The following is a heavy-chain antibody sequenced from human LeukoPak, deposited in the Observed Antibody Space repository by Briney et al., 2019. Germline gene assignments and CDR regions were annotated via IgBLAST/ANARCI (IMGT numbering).Heavy chain of an antibody. Sequence: GGSLRLSCAASGFTLSSCEMNWVRQAPGKGLEWVSYISSGGSTIYYADSVKGRFTISRDNAKSSLYLQMNSLRVEDTAVYYCARRKADDYWGQGTLVTVSS. CDR2: ISSGGSTI. V-gene: IGHV3-48*03. J-gene: IGHJ4*02. CDR1: GFTLSSCE. CDR3: ARRKADDY. D-gene: IGHD2-15*01.